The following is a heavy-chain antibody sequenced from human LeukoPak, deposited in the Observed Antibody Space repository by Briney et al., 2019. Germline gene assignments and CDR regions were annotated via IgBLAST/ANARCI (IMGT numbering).Heavy chain of an antibody. J-gene: IGHJ4*02. D-gene: IGHD5-18*01. CDR1: GVTFSSHA. CDR3: TKDGYGSGGRDQLWFDY. Sequence: PGGSLRLSCAASGVTFSSHAMSWIRQAPGKGLEWVSAVSGSGVSTKYADSVKGRFTISRDNSTNTLYLQMNTLRVEDTAVYYFTKDGYGSGGRDQLWFDYWGRGTLVTVSS. V-gene: IGHV3-23*01. CDR2: VSGSGVST.